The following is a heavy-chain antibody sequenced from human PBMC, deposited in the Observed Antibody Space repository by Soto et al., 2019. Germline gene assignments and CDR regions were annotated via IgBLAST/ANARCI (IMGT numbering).Heavy chain of an antibody. J-gene: IGHJ4*02. V-gene: IGHV3-23*01. CDR1: GFTFSSYA. CDR3: AKEPHYDYIWGSYRTIYYFDY. Sequence: EVQLLESGGGLVQPGGSLRLSCAASGFTFSSYAMSWVRQAPGKGLEWVSAISGSGGSTYYADSVKGRFTISRDNSKNTLYRQMNSLRAEDTAVYYCAKEPHYDYIWGSYRTIYYFDYWGQGTLVTVSS. D-gene: IGHD3-16*02. CDR2: ISGSGGST.